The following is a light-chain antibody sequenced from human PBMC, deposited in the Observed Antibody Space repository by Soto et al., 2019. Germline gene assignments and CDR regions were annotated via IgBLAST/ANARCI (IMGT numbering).Light chain of an antibody. Sequence: EIVLTQSPGTLSLSPGESATLSCRASQSVSNNYLAWYQQKPGQAPRLLIYGASNRATGIPDRFSGSGSGTDFTLTISRLEPEEFAVYYCQQYGSSGTFGQGTKVEI. CDR2: GAS. CDR3: QQYGSSGT. J-gene: IGKJ1*01. V-gene: IGKV3-20*01. CDR1: QSVSNNY.